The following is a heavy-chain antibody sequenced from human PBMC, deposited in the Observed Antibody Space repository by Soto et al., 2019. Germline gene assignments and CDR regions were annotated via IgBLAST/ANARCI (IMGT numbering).Heavy chain of an antibody. J-gene: IGHJ5*02. V-gene: IGHV3-23*01. CDR3: SKSYSSSPLGGNWFDP. Sequence: GGSLRLSCAASGFTFSSYAMSWVRQAPGKGLEWVSGISGSGGSTYYADSVKGRFTISRDNSRNTLFLQMNSLRAEDTAVYYCSKSYSSSPLGGNWFDPWGQGTLVTVSS. D-gene: IGHD6-6*01. CDR2: ISGSGGST. CDR1: GFTFSSYA.